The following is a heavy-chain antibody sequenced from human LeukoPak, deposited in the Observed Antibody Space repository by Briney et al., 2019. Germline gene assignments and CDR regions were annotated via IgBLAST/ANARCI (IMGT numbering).Heavy chain of an antibody. D-gene: IGHD5-18*01. Sequence: SETLSLTCTVSGGSISSHYWSWIRQPPGKGLEWIGYIYYSGSTNYNPSLKSRVTISVDTSKNQFSLKLSSVTAADTAVYYCARETNVDTAMGAFDYWGQGTLVTVSS. CDR1: GGSISSHY. CDR3: ARETNVDTAMGAFDY. J-gene: IGHJ4*02. V-gene: IGHV4-59*11. CDR2: IYYSGST.